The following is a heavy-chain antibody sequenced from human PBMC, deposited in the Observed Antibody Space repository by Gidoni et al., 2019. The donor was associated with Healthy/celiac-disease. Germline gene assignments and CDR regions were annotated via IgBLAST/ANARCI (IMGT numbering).Heavy chain of an antibody. V-gene: IGHV3-23*01. CDR3: AKDHGGVAVAGTGDAFDI. CDR2: ISGCGGST. D-gene: IGHD6-19*01. Sequence: EVQLLESGGGLVQPGGSLRLSCAASGFTFSSYARSWVRQAPGKGLEWVSAISGCGGSTYYADSVKGRFTISRDNSKNTLYLQMNSLRAEDTAVYYCAKDHGGVAVAGTGDAFDIWGQGTMVTVSS. J-gene: IGHJ3*02. CDR1: GFTFSSYA.